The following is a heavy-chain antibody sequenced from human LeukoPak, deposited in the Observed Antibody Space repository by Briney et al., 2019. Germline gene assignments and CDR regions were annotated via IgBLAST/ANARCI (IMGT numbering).Heavy chain of an antibody. D-gene: IGHD3-16*02. CDR3: ARGARDYVWGSYRPPVYYYYMDV. CDR2: INPNSGGT. Sequence: ASVTVSCKASGYTFTGYYMHWVRQAPGQGLEWMGWINPNSGGTNYAQKFQGRVTMTRDTSISTAYMELSRLRSDDTAVYYCARGARDYVWGSYRPPVYYYYMDVWGKGTTVTISS. CDR1: GYTFTGYY. J-gene: IGHJ6*03. V-gene: IGHV1-2*02.